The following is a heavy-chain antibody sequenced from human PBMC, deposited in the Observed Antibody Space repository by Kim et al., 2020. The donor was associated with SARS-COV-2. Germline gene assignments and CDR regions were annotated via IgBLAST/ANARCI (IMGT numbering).Heavy chain of an antibody. CDR2: ISGSSDSV. D-gene: IGHD3-16*01. CDR1: GFTFGSFA. Sequence: GGSLRLSCAASGFTFGSFAMNWVRQAPGKGLEWVSTISGSSDSVYYADSVKGRFTFSRDNSKNTLFLQMNSLRAEDTAIYYCAKDLGVEFAVWLGGFDPWGQGTLVTVSS. V-gene: IGHV3-23*01. CDR3: AKDLGVEFAVWLGGFDP. J-gene: IGHJ5*02.